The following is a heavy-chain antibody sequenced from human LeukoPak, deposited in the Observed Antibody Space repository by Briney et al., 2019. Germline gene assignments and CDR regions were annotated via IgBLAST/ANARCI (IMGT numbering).Heavy chain of an antibody. J-gene: IGHJ6*02. CDR1: GFTFSSYA. CDR2: ISSNGGST. CDR3: ARDRRYYYETDV. V-gene: IGHV3-64*01. Sequence: PGGSLRLSCAASGFTFSSYAMHWVRQAPGKGLEYVSAISSNGGSTYYANSVKGRFTISRDNSKNTLYLQMNSLRDEDTAVYYCARDRRYYYETDVWGQGTTVTVSS. D-gene: IGHD3-22*01.